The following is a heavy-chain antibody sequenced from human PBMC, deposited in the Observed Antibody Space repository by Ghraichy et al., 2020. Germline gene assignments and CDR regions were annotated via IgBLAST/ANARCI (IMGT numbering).Heavy chain of an antibody. Sequence: GGSLRLSCAASGFTFSSYAMSWVRQAPGKGLEWVSVINDNGGRTYYTDSVKGRFTISRDNSKNTLYLQMNSLRAEDTAVYYCAKNEKGLHHFYYYGMDVWGQGTTVTVSS. J-gene: IGHJ6*02. CDR3: AKNEKGLHHFYYYGMDV. CDR1: GFTFSSYA. V-gene: IGHV3-23*01. CDR2: INDNGGRT.